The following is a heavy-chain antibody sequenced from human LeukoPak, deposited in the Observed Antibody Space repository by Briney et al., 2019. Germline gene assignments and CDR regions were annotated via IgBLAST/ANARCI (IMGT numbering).Heavy chain of an antibody. V-gene: IGHV4-34*01. CDR3: ASSGSYPP. D-gene: IGHD1-26*01. J-gene: IGHJ5*02. Sequence: SETLSLTCAVYGGSFSGYYWSWIRQPPGKGLEWIGEINHRGSTNYDPSLKSRVTISVDTSKNQFSLKLSSVTAADTAVYYCASSGSYPPWGQGTLVTVSS. CDR1: GGSFSGYY. CDR2: INHRGST.